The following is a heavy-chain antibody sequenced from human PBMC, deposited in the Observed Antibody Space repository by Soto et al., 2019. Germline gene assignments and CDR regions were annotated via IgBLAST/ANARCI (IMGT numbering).Heavy chain of an antibody. V-gene: IGHV3-15*07. D-gene: IGHD2-15*01. CDR2: IKSKTDGGTT. CDR3: TTVPGDCSGGSCYRLDY. CDR1: GFTFSNAW. J-gene: IGHJ4*02. Sequence: GGSLRLSCAASGFTFSNAWMNWVRQAPGKGLEWVGRIKSKTDGGTTDYAAPVKGRFTISRDDSKNTLYLQMNSLKTEDTAVYYCTTVPGDCSGGSCYRLDYWGQGTLVTVSS.